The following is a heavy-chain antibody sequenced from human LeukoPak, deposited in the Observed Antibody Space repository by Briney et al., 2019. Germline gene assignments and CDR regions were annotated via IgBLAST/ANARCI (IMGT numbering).Heavy chain of an antibody. Sequence: GGSLRLSCAASGFTFSSCSMNWVRQAPGKGLEWVSPISSSSSYIYYADSVKGRFTISRDNAKNSLYLQMNSLRAEDTAVYYCARGSTNYYDSSDIFDYWGQGTLVTVSS. D-gene: IGHD3-22*01. CDR3: ARGSTNYYDSSDIFDY. CDR2: ISSSSSYI. V-gene: IGHV3-21*01. J-gene: IGHJ4*02. CDR1: GFTFSSCS.